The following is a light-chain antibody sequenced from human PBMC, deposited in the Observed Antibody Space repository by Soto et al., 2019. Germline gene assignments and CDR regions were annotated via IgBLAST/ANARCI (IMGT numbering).Light chain of an antibody. Sequence: QSVLTQPPSLSGTPGQRVTISCSGSSSNIGTNAVNWYQHLPGTAPKLLIYTNNQRPSGVPDRFSGSKSGTSASLAISGLQSEDEADYYCAAWDDSLSGYVFGTGTQLTVL. V-gene: IGLV1-44*01. J-gene: IGLJ1*01. CDR2: TNN. CDR3: AAWDDSLSGYV. CDR1: SSNIGTNA.